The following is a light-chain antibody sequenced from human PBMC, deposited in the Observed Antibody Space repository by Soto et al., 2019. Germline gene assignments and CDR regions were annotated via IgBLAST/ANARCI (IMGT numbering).Light chain of an antibody. Sequence: EIVMTQPPATLSVSPGGRATLSCRASQSISDTLAWYQQKPGQAPRLLIYSASRGATGFPAGFSGSGSGTDFTLTISSLQSEDFAVYYCQQYNNWPWTFGQGTKVDIK. CDR2: SAS. J-gene: IGKJ1*01. CDR3: QQYNNWPWT. V-gene: IGKV3-15*01. CDR1: QSISDT.